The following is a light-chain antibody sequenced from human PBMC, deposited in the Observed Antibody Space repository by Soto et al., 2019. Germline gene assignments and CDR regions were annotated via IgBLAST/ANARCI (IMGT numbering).Light chain of an antibody. CDR1: QSVSSSY. CDR3: QQYGSSPPGS. J-gene: IGKJ2*03. Sequence: EIVLTQSPGTLSLSPGERATLSCRASQSVSSSYLAWYQQKPGQAPRLLIYGASSRATGIPERFSGSGSVTDFTLTISRLEPEDFAVYYCQQYGSSPPGSFGRGTKLEIK. V-gene: IGKV3-20*01. CDR2: GAS.